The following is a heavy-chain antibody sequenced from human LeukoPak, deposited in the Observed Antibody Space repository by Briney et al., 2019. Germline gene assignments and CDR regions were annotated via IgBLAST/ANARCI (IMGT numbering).Heavy chain of an antibody. V-gene: IGHV3-48*03. D-gene: IGHD3-10*01. CDR3: ARGYGSGSYYLY. CDR2: ISSSGSTI. J-gene: IGHJ4*02. CDR1: GFTFSSYE. Sequence: PGGSLRLSCAASGFTFSSYEMNWVRQAPGKGLEWVSYISSSGSTIYYADSVRGRFTISRDNAKNSLYLQMNSLRAEDTAVYYCARGYGSGSYYLYWGQGTLVTVSS.